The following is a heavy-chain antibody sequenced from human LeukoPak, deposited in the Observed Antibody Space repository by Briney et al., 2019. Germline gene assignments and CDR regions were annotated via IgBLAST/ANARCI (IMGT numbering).Heavy chain of an antibody. V-gene: IGHV1-24*01. CDR1: GYTLTELS. CDR2: FDPEDGET. CDR3: ATAVANGNSFDY. J-gene: IGHJ4*02. Sequence: ASVKVSCKVSGYTLTELSMHWVRQAPGKGLEWMGGFDPEDGETIYAQKFQGRVTMTEDTSTDTAYMELSSLRSEDTAVYYCATAVANGNSFDYWGQGTLVTVSS. D-gene: IGHD4-23*01.